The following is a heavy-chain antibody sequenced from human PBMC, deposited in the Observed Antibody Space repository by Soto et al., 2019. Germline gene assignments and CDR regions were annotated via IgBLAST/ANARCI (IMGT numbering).Heavy chain of an antibody. Sequence: EVQLLESGGGLVQPGGSLRLSCAASGFTFSSYAMSWVRQAPGKGLEWVSAISGSGGSTYYADSVKGRFTISRDNSKNTLYLQMNSVRAEDTAVYYGAKEVWNDYGDHSSDELLYYFDYWGRGILVTVSS. CDR1: GFTFSSYA. J-gene: IGHJ4*02. D-gene: IGHD4-17*01. V-gene: IGHV3-23*01. CDR3: AKEVWNDYGDHSSDELLYYFDY. CDR2: ISGSGGST.